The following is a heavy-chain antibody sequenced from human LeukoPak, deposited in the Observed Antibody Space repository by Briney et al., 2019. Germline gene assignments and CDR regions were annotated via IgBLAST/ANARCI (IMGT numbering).Heavy chain of an antibody. CDR3: ARDREYSYGYGY. D-gene: IGHD5-18*01. V-gene: IGHV4-34*01. Sequence: SETLSLTCAVYGASFSDYYWSWIRQPPGKGLEWIGEINHSGSTNYNPSLKSRVTISVDTSKNQFSLKLSSVTAADTAVYYCARDREYSYGYGYWGQGTLVTVSS. CDR1: GASFSDYY. CDR2: INHSGST. J-gene: IGHJ4*02.